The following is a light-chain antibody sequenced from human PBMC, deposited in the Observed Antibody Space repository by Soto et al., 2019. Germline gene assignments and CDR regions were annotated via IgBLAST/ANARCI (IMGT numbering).Light chain of an antibody. J-gene: IGKJ3*01. Sequence: DIQLTQSPSSLSASVGDRVTITCQASQDISNHLNWYQQKPGKAPNLLIYDASVLETGVPSRFSGGGSGTFFSFTINSLQPEDIATYYCQKHDGVPLFGPGTKVEIK. V-gene: IGKV1-33*01. CDR3: QKHDGVPL. CDR2: DAS. CDR1: QDISNH.